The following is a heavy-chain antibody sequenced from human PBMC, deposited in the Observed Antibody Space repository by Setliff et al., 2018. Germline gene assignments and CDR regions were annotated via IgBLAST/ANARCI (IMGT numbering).Heavy chain of an antibody. D-gene: IGHD4-4*01. V-gene: IGHV4-34*01. Sequence: PSETLSLTCAVYGGSFSGYYWSWIRQPPGTGLEWIGEINHSGSTNYNPSLKSRVTISIDTSKNQFSLKLSSVTAADTAVYYCASLGMTTMMDWYFDLWGRGTLVTVSS. CDR2: INHSGST. J-gene: IGHJ2*01. CDR1: GGSFSGYY. CDR3: ASLGMTTMMDWYFDL.